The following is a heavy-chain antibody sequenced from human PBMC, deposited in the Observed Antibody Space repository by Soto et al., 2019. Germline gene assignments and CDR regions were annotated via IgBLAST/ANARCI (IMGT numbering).Heavy chain of an antibody. CDR3: AHRRRYYDSSGYYYLDC. D-gene: IGHD3-22*01. V-gene: IGHV2-5*02. CDR2: IYWDDDK. CDR1: GFSLSTSGVG. Sequence: QITLKESGPTLVKPTQTLTLTCTFSGFSLSTSGVGVGWIRQPPGKALEWLALIYWDDDKRYSPSLKSRLTITKDTSKNQVVLTMTNMDPVDTATYYCAHRRRYYDSSGYYYLDCWGQGTLVTVSS. J-gene: IGHJ4*02.